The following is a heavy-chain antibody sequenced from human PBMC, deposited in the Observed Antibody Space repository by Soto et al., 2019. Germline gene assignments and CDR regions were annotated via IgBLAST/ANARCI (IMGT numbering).Heavy chain of an antibody. CDR1: GYSFTSYW. CDR3: ARQASLGYCSSTSCPKTFYYYYGMDV. Sequence: GESLKISCKGSGYSFTSYWIGWVRQMPGKGLEWMGIIYPGDSDTRYSPSFQGQVTISADKSISTAYLQWSSLKASDTAMYYCARQASLGYCSSTSCPKTFYYYYGMDVWGQGTTVTAP. V-gene: IGHV5-51*01. J-gene: IGHJ6*02. D-gene: IGHD2-2*01. CDR2: IYPGDSDT.